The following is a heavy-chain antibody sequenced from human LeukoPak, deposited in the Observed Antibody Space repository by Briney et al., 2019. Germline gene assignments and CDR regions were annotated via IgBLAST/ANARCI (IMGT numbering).Heavy chain of an antibody. CDR2: IYYSGST. Sequence: SETLSLTCTVYGGSISSYYWSWIRQPPGKGLEWIGYIYYSGSTNYNPSLKSRVTISVDTSKNQFSLKLSSVTAADTAVYYCARGDYDFWSGSRFDPWGQGTLVTVSS. CDR3: ARGDYDFWSGSRFDP. V-gene: IGHV4-59*01. CDR1: GGSISSYY. D-gene: IGHD3-3*01. J-gene: IGHJ5*02.